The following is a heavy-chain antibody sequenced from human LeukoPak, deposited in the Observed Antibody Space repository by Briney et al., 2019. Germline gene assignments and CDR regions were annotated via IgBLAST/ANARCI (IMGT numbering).Heavy chain of an antibody. J-gene: IGHJ6*03. V-gene: IGHV3-23*01. CDR1: GFTFSSYG. CDR3: ARDKPSGDFWSGYRYYMDV. CDR2: ISGSGGST. Sequence: GGSLRLSCAASGFTFSSYGMSWVRQAPGKGLEWVSAISGSGGSTYYADSVKGRFTISRDNSKNTLYLQMNSLRAEDAAVYYCARDKPSGDFWSGYRYYMDVWGKGTTVTVSS. D-gene: IGHD3-3*01.